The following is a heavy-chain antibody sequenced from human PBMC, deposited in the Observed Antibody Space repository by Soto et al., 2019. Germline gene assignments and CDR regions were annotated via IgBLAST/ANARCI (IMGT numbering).Heavy chain of an antibody. CDR2: ISAYSGRT. CDR1: GYTFTTYG. V-gene: IGHV1-18*01. Sequence: QVQLVQSGAEVKKPGASVKVSCKASGYTFTTYGISWVRQAPGQGLEWMGWISAYSGRTKFAQKLQGRVTMTTDTPPTTAYMELRSLTSDDTAVYYCASDFTKSSSWPFYFDYWGQGTLVTVSS. D-gene: IGHD6-13*01. J-gene: IGHJ4*02. CDR3: ASDFTKSSSWPFYFDY.